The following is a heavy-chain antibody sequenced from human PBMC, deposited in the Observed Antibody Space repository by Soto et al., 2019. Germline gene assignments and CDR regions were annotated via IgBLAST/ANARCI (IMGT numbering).Heavy chain of an antibody. V-gene: IGHV3-30*18. CDR3: AKEGGYCSGGSCYSRIYYYGMDA. J-gene: IGHJ6*02. Sequence: SLRLSCAASGFTFSSYGMHWVRQAPGKGLEWVAVISYDGSNKYYADSVKGRFTISRDNSKNTLYLQMNSLRAEDTAVYYCAKEGGYCSGGSCYSRIYYYGMDAWGQGTTVTVSS. D-gene: IGHD2-15*01. CDR1: GFTFSSYG. CDR2: ISYDGSNK.